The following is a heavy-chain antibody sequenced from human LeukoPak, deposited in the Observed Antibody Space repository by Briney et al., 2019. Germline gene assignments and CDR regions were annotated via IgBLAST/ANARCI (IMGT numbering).Heavy chain of an antibody. Sequence: GGSLRLSCAASGFTFSSYAMTWVGQAPGKGREWVSAISGSGDITYYADSVKGRFTISRDNSKNTLFLQMDSLRVEDTAVHYCAKVTGGDMITYGGVDYWGQGTLVTVSS. J-gene: IGHJ4*02. CDR3: AKVTGGDMITYGGVDY. CDR2: ISGSGDIT. D-gene: IGHD3-16*01. V-gene: IGHV3-23*01. CDR1: GFTFSSYA.